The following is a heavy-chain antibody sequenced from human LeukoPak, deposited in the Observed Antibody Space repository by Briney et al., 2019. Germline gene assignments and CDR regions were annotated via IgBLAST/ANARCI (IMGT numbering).Heavy chain of an antibody. CDR1: GYTFTGYY. CDR2: INPNSGGT. CDR3: TTWIQLWSQGNWFDP. D-gene: IGHD5-18*01. J-gene: IGHJ5*02. Sequence: ASVKVSCKASGYTFTGYYMHWVRQAPGQGLEWMGRINPNSGGTNYAQKFRGRVTMTRDTSISTAYMELSRLRSDDTAVYYCTTWIQLWSQGNWFDPWGQGTLVTVSS. V-gene: IGHV1-2*06.